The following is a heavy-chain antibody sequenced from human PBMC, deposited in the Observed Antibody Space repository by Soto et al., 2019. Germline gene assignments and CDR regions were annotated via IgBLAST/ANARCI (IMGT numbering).Heavy chain of an antibody. J-gene: IGHJ5*01. Sequence: CGTSGGGVVYNSVIWVSFRKPRSRGLDWLGRTYYGSKWYNDYAVSVKSRITINPDTSKNHFSLHLNSVTPDDTAVYECVRRIGNSWLDFWGQGTLVTVSP. CDR2: TYYGSKWYN. CDR3: VRRIGNSWLDF. CDR1: GGGVVYNSVI. D-gene: IGHD1-26*01. V-gene: IGHV6-1*01.